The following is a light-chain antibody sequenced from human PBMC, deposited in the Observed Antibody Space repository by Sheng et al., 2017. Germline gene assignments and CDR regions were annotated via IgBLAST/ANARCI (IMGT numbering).Light chain of an antibody. CDR3: QQYSNWPPFT. CDR1: QSVSND. J-gene: IGKJ2*01. V-gene: IGKV3-15*01. CDR2: GAS. Sequence: EIVLTQSPDTLSLSPGERATLSCRATQSVSNDYLAWYHQKPGQAPRLLIYGASTRATDIPARFSGSGSGTEFILTISSLQSEDFAVYYCQQYSNWPPFTFGQGTEVEIK.